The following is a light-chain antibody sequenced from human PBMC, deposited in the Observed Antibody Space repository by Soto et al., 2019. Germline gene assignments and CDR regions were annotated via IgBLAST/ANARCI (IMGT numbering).Light chain of an antibody. CDR3: AGWDESLSGV. Sequence: VLTQPPSVSGTPGQTVTISCSGGTSNIGTNYVYWFQHLPGTAPKLLIYQNDQRPSGVPERFSGSKSGTSASLAINGLRPEDEADYYCAGWDESLSGVFGGGTKLTVL. CDR1: TSNIGTNY. CDR2: QND. V-gene: IGLV1-47*01. J-gene: IGLJ3*02.